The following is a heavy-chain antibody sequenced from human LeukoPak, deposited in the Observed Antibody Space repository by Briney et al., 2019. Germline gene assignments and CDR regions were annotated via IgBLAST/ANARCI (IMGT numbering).Heavy chain of an antibody. D-gene: IGHD2-21*02. J-gene: IGHJ4*02. CDR3: AKDRMGGVTFFDY. CDR2: ISYSAAGT. V-gene: IGHV3-23*01. CDR1: GFTFNIYA. Sequence: PGGSLRLSCAASGFTFNIYAMNWLRQAPGKGVEWISSISYSAAGTYYADSVKGWFAISRDNSKKIVYLQMNSLRAEDTAVYYCAKDRMGGVTFFDYWGQGTLVTVSS.